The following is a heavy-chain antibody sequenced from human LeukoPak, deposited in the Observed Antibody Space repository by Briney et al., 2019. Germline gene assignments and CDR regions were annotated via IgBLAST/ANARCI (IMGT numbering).Heavy chain of an antibody. CDR3: AKRIAAAGSPVYFDY. Sequence: GGSLRLSCAASGFPFSSYAMTWVRQAPGKGLEWVPTISASANNTYYTDSVKGRFTISRDNSKNTLYLQMSSLSAEDTAVYYCAKRIAAAGSPVYFDYWGQGTLITVSS. J-gene: IGHJ4*02. D-gene: IGHD6-13*01. V-gene: IGHV3-23*01. CDR2: ISASANNT. CDR1: GFPFSSYA.